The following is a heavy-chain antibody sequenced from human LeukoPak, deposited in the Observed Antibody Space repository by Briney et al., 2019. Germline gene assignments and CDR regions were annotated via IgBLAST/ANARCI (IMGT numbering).Heavy chain of an antibody. D-gene: IGHD3-22*01. CDR1: GGSISSGDYY. CDR2: IYYSGST. J-gene: IGHJ4*02. Sequence: PSETLSLTCTVSGGSISSGDYYWRWIRQPPGKGLEWIGYIYYSGSTYYHPSLKSRLTISVYTSKNQFSLKLSSVTAADTAVYYCARVYYYDNSGYGKDYFDYWGQGTLVTVSS. V-gene: IGHV4-30-4*01. CDR3: ARVYYYDNSGYGKDYFDY.